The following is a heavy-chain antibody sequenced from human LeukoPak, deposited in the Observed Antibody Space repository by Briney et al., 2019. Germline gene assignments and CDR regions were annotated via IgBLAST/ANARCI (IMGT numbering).Heavy chain of an antibody. Sequence: ASVKVSCKASGYTFTSYSISWVRQAPGQGLEWMGWISAYNGNTNYAQKLQGRVTMTTDTSTSTAYMELRSLRSDDTAVYYCARDQVPHIVVVTATLDYWGQGTLVTVSS. CDR2: ISAYNGNT. CDR1: GYTFTSYS. V-gene: IGHV1-18*01. D-gene: IGHD2-21*02. J-gene: IGHJ4*02. CDR3: ARDQVPHIVVVTATLDY.